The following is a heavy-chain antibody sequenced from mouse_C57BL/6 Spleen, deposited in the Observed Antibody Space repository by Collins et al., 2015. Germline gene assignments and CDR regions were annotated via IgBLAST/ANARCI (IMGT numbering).Heavy chain of an antibody. CDR3: ARLLYGNFYYYAMDY. V-gene: IGHV5-6-3*01. Sequence: EVQLVESGGGLVQPGGSLKLSCAASGFTFSSYGMSWVRQTPDKRLELVATINSNGGSTYYPDSVKGRFTISRDNAKNTLYLQMSSLKSEDTAMHYCARLLYGNFYYYAMDYWGQGTSVTVSS. D-gene: IGHD2-1*01. CDR2: INSNGGST. CDR1: GFTFSSYG. J-gene: IGHJ4*01.